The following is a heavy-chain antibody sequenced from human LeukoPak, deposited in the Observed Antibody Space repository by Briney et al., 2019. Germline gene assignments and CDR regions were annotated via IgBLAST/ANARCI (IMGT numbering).Heavy chain of an antibody. Sequence: GGSLRLSCAASGFTFSDYSMNWVRQAPGKGLEWVSYISSSVSTIYYADSVKGRFTISRDNAKNSLYLQMNSLRAGDTAVYYCARGGYSGYDYGDVDYYFDYWGQGTLVTVSS. CDR2: ISSSVSTI. V-gene: IGHV3-48*04. D-gene: IGHD5-12*01. CDR1: GFTFSDYS. J-gene: IGHJ4*02. CDR3: ARGGYSGYDYGDVDYYFDY.